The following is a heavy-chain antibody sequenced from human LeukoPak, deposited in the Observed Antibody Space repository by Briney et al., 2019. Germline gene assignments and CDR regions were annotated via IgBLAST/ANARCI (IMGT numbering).Heavy chain of an antibody. Sequence: SETLSLTCSVSGGSVTSYYWNWVRQTPGKGLEWIGYISNSETTDYGPSFKSRVTMSLDTSKNQFSLKLSSVTAADTGVYYCARGYCSDERCPVFPSWGQGTQVTVSS. D-gene: IGHD2-15*01. CDR2: ISNSETT. V-gene: IGHV4-59*02. CDR1: GGSVTSYY. CDR3: ARGYCSDERCPVFPS. J-gene: IGHJ5*02.